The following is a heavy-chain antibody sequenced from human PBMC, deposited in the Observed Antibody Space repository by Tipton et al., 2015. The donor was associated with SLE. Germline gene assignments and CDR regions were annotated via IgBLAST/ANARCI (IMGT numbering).Heavy chain of an antibody. CDR2: INESGDST. CDR3: VRNWVDGNTCDY. V-gene: IGHV3-23*01. D-gene: IGHD2/OR15-2a*01. Sequence: SLRLSCAASGFTFRIYPMNWVCQAPGKGLEWVSGINESGDSTYYTDSVKGRFTISRDNAKKSLYLQMNSLRAEDTALYYCVRNWVDGNTCDYWGQGTLVTVSS. CDR1: GFTFRIYP. J-gene: IGHJ4*02.